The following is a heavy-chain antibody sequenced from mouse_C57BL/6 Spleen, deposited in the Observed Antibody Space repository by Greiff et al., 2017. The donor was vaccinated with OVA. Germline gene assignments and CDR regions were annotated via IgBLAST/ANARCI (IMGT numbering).Heavy chain of an antibody. V-gene: IGHV1-81*01. CDR1: GYTFTSYG. D-gene: IGHD1-1*01. Sequence: QVQLQQSGAELARPGASVKLSCKASGYTFTSYGISWVKQRTGQGLEWIGEIYPRSGNTYYNEKFKGKATLTADKSSSTAYMERRSLTSEDSAVYFCAPGSSYNYAMDYWGQGTSVTVSS. CDR2: IYPRSGNT. J-gene: IGHJ4*01. CDR3: APGSSYNYAMDY.